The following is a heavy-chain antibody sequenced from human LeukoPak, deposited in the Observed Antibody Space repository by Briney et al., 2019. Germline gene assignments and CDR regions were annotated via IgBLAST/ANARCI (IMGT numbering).Heavy chain of an antibody. V-gene: IGHV4-59*01. CDR1: GGSISNYF. CDR3: VRHTTSGWYQVVY. D-gene: IGHD6-19*01. CDR2: ITYSGST. J-gene: IGHJ4*02. Sequence: SETLSLTCTVSGGSISNYFWSWIRQPPGKGLEWIGFITYSGSTDHNPSHKSRVTISVDASKNQFSLKLTSVTAADTAVYYCVRHTTSGWYQVVYWGQGTLVTVSS.